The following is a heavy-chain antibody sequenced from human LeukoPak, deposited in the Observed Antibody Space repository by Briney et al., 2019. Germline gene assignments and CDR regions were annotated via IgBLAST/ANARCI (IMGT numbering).Heavy chain of an antibody. D-gene: IGHD5-12*01. Sequence: GGSLRLSCAASGFTFSSYAMHWVRQAPGKGLEWVAVISYDGSNKYYADSVKGRFTISRDNSKNTLHLQMNSLRAEDTAVYYCAKGGLLVASFDYWGQGTLVTVSS. V-gene: IGHV3-30*04. CDR2: ISYDGSNK. CDR1: GFTFSSYA. CDR3: AKGGLLVASFDY. J-gene: IGHJ4*02.